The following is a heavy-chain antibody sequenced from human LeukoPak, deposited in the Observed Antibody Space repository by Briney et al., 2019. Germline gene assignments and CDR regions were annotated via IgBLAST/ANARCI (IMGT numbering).Heavy chain of an antibody. CDR2: IYYSGST. J-gene: IGHJ4*02. CDR1: GGSISSSSYY. D-gene: IGHD3-16*02. Sequence: SETLSLTCTVSGGSISSSSYYWGWIRQPPGKGLEWIGSIYYSGSTYYNPSLKSRVTISVDTSKNQFSLKLSSVTAADTAVYYCARKGTTYYDYTWGSYRDKYYFDYWGQGTLVTASS. V-gene: IGHV4-39*01. CDR3: ARKGTTYYDYTWGSYRDKYYFDY.